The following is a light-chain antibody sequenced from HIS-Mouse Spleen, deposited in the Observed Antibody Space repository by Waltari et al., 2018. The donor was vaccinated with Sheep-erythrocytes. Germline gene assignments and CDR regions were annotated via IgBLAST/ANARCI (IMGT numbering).Light chain of an antibody. Sequence: QSALTQPASVSGSPGQSITISCTGTSSDVGSYNLVSWYPQHPGKAPKLMIYEGSQRPSWVSNRFSGSKSGNTASLTISGLQAEDEADYYCCSYAGSSTPWVFGGGTKLTVL. CDR3: CSYAGSSTPWV. V-gene: IGLV2-23*01. CDR1: SSDVGSYNL. CDR2: EGS. J-gene: IGLJ3*02.